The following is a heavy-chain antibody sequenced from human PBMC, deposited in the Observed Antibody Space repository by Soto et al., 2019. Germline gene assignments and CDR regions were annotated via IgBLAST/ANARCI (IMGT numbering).Heavy chain of an antibody. CDR2: ISSSSNYK. D-gene: IGHD3-3*01. CDR1: GFTFTRYS. V-gene: IGHV3-21*01. CDR3: ARDPSPYDFWSGYSVWGLDY. Sequence: EVQLVESGGGLVKPGGSLRLSCAASGFTFTRYSMNWVRQAPGKGLEWVSSISSSSNYKYYADSVKGRFTISRDNAKNSLYLQMNSLRAEDTAVYYCARDPSPYDFWSGYSVWGLDYWGQGTLVTVSS. J-gene: IGHJ4*02.